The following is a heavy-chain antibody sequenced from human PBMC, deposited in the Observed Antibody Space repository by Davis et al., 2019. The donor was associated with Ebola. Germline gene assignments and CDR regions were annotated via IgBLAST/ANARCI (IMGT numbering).Heavy chain of an antibody. V-gene: IGHV1-69*06. CDR3: AREHEGGYGYYYYGMDV. D-gene: IGHD4-17*01. J-gene: IGHJ6*02. CDR2: IIPIFGTA. CDR1: GGTFSSYA. Sequence: SVKVSCKASGGTFSSYAISLVRQAPGQGLEWMGGIIPIFGTANYAQKFQGRVTITADKSTSTAYMELSSLRSEDTAVYYCAREHEGGYGYYYYGMDVWGQGTTVTVSS.